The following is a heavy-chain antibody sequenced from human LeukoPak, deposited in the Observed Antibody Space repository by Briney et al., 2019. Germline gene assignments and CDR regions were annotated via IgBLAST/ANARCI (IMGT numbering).Heavy chain of an antibody. Sequence: GGSLRLSCAASGFTFSSYAMSWVRQAPGKGLEWVSAISGSGGSTYYADSVKGRFTISRDNSKNTLYLQMNSLRAEDTAVYYCARDSSPGIAVAGTGGSWGQGTLVTVSS. CDR3: ARDSSPGIAVAGTGGS. CDR2: ISGSGGST. CDR1: GFTFSSYA. V-gene: IGHV3-23*01. J-gene: IGHJ4*02. D-gene: IGHD6-19*01.